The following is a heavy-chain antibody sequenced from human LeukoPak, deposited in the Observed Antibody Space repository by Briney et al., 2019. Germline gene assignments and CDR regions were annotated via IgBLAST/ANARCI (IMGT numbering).Heavy chain of an antibody. V-gene: IGHV3-48*03. Sequence: GGSLRLSWAASGFTFRNYEMNWVRQAPGKGLEWVSYISSSGTNIKYADSVRGRFTISRDTAKNSLYLQMNSLRAEDTAVYYCVRNLADVWGQGTTVTVSS. CDR3: VRNLADV. CDR1: GFTFRNYE. CDR2: ISSSGTNI. J-gene: IGHJ6*02.